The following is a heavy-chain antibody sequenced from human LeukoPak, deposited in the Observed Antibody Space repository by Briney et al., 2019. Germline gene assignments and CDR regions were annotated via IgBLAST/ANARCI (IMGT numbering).Heavy chain of an antibody. CDR3: AKPNRSGSPYDAFDI. CDR2: IYTSGST. Sequence: PSETLSLTCTVSGGSISSGSYCWSWIRQPAGKGLEWIGRIYTSGSTNYNPSLKSRVTISVDTSKNQFSLKLSSVTAADTAVYYCAKPNRSGSPYDAFDIWGQGTMVTVSS. CDR1: GGSISSGSYC. V-gene: IGHV4-61*02. J-gene: IGHJ3*02. D-gene: IGHD3-10*01.